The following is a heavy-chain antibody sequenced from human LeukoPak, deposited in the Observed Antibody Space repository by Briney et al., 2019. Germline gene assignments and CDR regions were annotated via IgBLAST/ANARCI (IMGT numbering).Heavy chain of an antibody. CDR3: ARHYGGGGWR. V-gene: IGHV4-39*01. Sequence: PSETLSLTCTVSGGSISSSSYYWGWIRQPPGKGLEWIGGIYYSGSTYYNPSLKSRVTISVDTSKNQFSLKLSSVTAADTAVYYCARHYGGGGWRWGQGTLVTVSS. J-gene: IGHJ4*02. CDR2: IYYSGST. CDR1: GGSISSSSYY. D-gene: IGHD2-15*01.